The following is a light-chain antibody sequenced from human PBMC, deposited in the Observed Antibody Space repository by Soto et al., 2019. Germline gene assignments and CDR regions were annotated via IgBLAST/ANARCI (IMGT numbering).Light chain of an antibody. J-gene: IGLJ2*01. Sequence: QSALTQPASVSGSPGQSITISCTETSSDVGGYDFVSWYQQHPGKAPKLMIYDVSSRPSGVSSRFSGFKSGDTASLTISGLQAVDEGDYYCSSYTSSNTLVFGGGTKLTVL. CDR1: SSDVGGYDF. CDR3: SSYTSSNTLV. CDR2: DVS. V-gene: IGLV2-14*01.